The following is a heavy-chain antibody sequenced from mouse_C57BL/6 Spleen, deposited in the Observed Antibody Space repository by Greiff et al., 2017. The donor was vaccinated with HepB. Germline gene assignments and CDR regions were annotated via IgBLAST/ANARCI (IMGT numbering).Heavy chain of an antibody. CDR1: GYTFTSYW. Sequence: VQLQQSGAELVKPGASVKLSCKASGYTFTSYWMHWVKQRPGQGLEWIGMIHPNSGSTNYNEKFKSKATLTVDKSSSTAYMQLSSLTSEDSAVYYCALYDPLYYAMDYWGQGTSVTVSS. CDR3: ALYDPLYYAMDY. D-gene: IGHD2-3*01. CDR2: IHPNSGST. V-gene: IGHV1-64*01. J-gene: IGHJ4*01.